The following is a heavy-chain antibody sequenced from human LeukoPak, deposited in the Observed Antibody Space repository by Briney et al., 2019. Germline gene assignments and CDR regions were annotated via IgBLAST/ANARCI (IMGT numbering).Heavy chain of an antibody. CDR3: ARVGSGTYIDNFYMDV. J-gene: IGHJ6*03. CDR2: LIPVFHTP. CDR1: GGTFSSYI. V-gene: IGHV1-69*05. Sequence: ASVKVSRKASGGTFSSYIISWVRQAPGQGLEWMGRLIPVFHTPKYAQKYQGRVTITTDASTNTAYMELSSLRSEDTAVYYCARVGSGTYIDNFYMDVWGKGTTVIVSS. D-gene: IGHD1-1*01.